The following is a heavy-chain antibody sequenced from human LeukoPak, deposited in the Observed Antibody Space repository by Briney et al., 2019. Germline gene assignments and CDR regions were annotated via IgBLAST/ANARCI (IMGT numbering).Heavy chain of an antibody. CDR3: ARVAYSGSYHDAFDI. CDR2: INPNSGST. J-gene: IGHJ3*02. D-gene: IGHD1-26*01. V-gene: IGHV1-46*01. CDR1: GYTFTGYY. Sequence: ASVKVSCKASGYTFTGYYMHWVRQAPGQGLEWMGWINPNSGSTSYAQKFQGRVTMTRDTSTSTVYMELSSLRSEDTAVYYCARVAYSGSYHDAFDIWGQGTMVTVSS.